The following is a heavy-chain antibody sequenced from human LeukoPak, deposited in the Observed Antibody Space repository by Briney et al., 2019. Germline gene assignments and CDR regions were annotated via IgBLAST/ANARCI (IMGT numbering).Heavy chain of an antibody. CDR2: INPNSGGT. D-gene: IGHD3-3*01. Sequence: ASVKVSCKASGYTFTGYYMHWVRQAPGQGLEWMGWINPNSGGTNYAQKFQGRVTMTRDTSISTAYMELSRLRSDDTAVYYCATVRYDFWSGYNNFDYWGQGTLVTVSS. J-gene: IGHJ4*02. CDR1: GYTFTGYY. CDR3: ATVRYDFWSGYNNFDY. V-gene: IGHV1-2*02.